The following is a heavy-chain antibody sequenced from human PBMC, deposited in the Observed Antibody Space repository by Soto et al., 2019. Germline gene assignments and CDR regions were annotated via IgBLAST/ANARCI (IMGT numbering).Heavy chain of an antibody. CDR1: GFAFSSFG. Sequence: GGSLRLSCAASGFAFSSFGMHWVRQAPGKGLEWVAVIWYDGSKESYAGSMKGRATVSRDNSKNTVYLQMNRLRGDDTAIYYCAKGWFGVVTMSPFDHWGQGTLVTVSS. D-gene: IGHD3-22*01. V-gene: IGHV3-33*03. J-gene: IGHJ4*01. CDR3: AKGWFGVVTMSPFDH. CDR2: IWYDGSKE.